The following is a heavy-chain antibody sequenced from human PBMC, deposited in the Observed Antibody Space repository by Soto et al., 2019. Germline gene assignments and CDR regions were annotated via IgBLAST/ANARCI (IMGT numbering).Heavy chain of an antibody. CDR1: SYTFTSYG. CDR2: ISAYNGNT. D-gene: IGHD3-10*01. CDR3: ARDYYGSGRLNAHNWFDP. V-gene: IGHV1-18*01. Sequence: QVQLVQSGGEVKKPGASVKVSCKASSYTFTSYGISWVRQAPGQGLEWMGWISAYNGNTNYAQKFQGRVTMTTDTSTSTAYMELSSLRSDDTAMYYCARDYYGSGRLNAHNWFDPWGQGTLVTVSS. J-gene: IGHJ5*02.